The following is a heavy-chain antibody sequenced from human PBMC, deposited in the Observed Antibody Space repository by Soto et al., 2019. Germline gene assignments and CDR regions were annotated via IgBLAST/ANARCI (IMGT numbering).Heavy chain of an antibody. CDR3: ARDSGGGADY. Sequence: QVQLQGSGPGLVKPSGTLSLTCAVSGGSISSSNWWSWIRQPPGKGLEWIGEIYHTGSTTYNPSLNSRVTISVDKSKNQFSLELSSVTAADTAVYYCARDSGGGADYWGQGTLVTVSS. CDR2: IYHTGST. V-gene: IGHV4-4*02. D-gene: IGHD2-21*01. CDR1: GGSISSSNW. J-gene: IGHJ4*02.